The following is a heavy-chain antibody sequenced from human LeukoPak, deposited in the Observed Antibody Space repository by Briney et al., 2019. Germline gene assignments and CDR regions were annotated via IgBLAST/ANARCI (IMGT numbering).Heavy chain of an antibody. Sequence: SETLSLTCTVSGGSISSSRYYWGWIRQPPGQGLEWIGTIDYTRSTYYNPSLKSRVTVSVDTSKNQFSLKLSSVTAADTAVYYCARHRDDGYVWPFYFWGQGTMVTVSS. CDR2: IDYTRST. J-gene: IGHJ3*01. CDR1: GGSISSSRYY. CDR3: ARHRDDGYVWPFYF. V-gene: IGHV4-39*01. D-gene: IGHD2/OR15-2a*01.